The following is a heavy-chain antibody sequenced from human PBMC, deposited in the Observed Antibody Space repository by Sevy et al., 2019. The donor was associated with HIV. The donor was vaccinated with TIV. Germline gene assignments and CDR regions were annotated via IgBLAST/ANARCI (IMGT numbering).Heavy chain of an antibody. CDR3: ARDRYGDFEKPDAFDI. D-gene: IGHD4-17*01. CDR1: GFTFSSYA. Sequence: GGSLRLSCAASGFTFSSYAMHWVRQAPGKGLEWVAVISYDGSNKNYADSVKGRFTISRDNSKNTLYLQMNSLRAEDTAVYYCARDRYGDFEKPDAFDIWGQGTMVTVSS. V-gene: IGHV3-30*04. CDR2: ISYDGSNK. J-gene: IGHJ3*02.